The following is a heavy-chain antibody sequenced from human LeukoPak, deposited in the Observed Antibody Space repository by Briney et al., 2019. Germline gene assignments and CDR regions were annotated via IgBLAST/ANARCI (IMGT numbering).Heavy chain of an antibody. CDR2: IYYSGST. CDR3: ANLDRAYFDY. J-gene: IGHJ4*02. CDR1: GYSLGSGYY. Sequence: SETLSLTCTVSGYSLGSGYYWSWIRQPPGKGLEWIGYIYYSGSTNYNPSLKSRVTISVDPSKNQFSLKLSSVTAADTAVYYCANLDRAYFDYWGQGTLVTVSS. V-gene: IGHV4-61*01.